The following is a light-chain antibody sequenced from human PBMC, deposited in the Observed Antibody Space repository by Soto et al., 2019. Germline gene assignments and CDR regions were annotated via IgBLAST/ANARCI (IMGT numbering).Light chain of an antibody. V-gene: IGKV1-5*03. J-gene: IGKJ1*01. CDR3: QHWTDYSWT. CDR1: QCLTMC. CDR2: KTS. Sequence: DIHMTQSPSTLSASVGDRVTIICRACQCLTMCLAWYQQNPGKAPNLLIYKTSSLESGVTSRFSGSGSGTEFTLTISSLQPDDFATYYCQHWTDYSWTFGQGTKVEVK.